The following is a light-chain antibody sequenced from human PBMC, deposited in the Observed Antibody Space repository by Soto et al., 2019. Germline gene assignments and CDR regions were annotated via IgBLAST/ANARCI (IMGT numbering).Light chain of an antibody. Sequence: DIQMTQSPSSLSASVGDRVTITCRANQTISNYLNWYQQKPGKAPSLLIYGASTLQSGVPSRFSGSGSGRDFTLNISSLQLEDLATYYCQQSYSTLLYTFGQGTNLEIK. CDR3: QQSYSTLLYT. CDR1: QTISNY. CDR2: GAS. V-gene: IGKV1-39*01. J-gene: IGKJ2*01.